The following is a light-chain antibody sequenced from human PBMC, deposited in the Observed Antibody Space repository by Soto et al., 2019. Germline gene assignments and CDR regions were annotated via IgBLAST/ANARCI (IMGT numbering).Light chain of an antibody. CDR2: SNN. CDR3: AAWDDSLNGWV. J-gene: IGLJ3*02. Sequence: QSVLTQPPSASGTPGQRVTISCSGSSSNIGSNTVNWYQQPPGTAPKLLIYSNNQRPSGVPDRFSGSKSGTSASLAISGLQSADEADYYCAAWDDSLNGWVFGGGTKVTVL. V-gene: IGLV1-44*01. CDR1: SSNIGSNT.